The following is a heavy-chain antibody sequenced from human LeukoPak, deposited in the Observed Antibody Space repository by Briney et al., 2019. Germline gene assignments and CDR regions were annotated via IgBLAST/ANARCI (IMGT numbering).Heavy chain of an antibody. Sequence: GGSLRLSCAASGFTFSSYWMSWVRQAPGKGLEWVANIKQDRSEKYYVDSVKGRFTISRDNAKNSLYLQMNSLRAEDTAVYYCARDGLPDTVIMLYYYYGMDVWGQGTTVTVSS. CDR3: ARDGLPDTVIMLYYYYGMDV. CDR2: IKQDRSEK. D-gene: IGHD4-11*01. CDR1: GFTFSSYW. J-gene: IGHJ6*02. V-gene: IGHV3-7*01.